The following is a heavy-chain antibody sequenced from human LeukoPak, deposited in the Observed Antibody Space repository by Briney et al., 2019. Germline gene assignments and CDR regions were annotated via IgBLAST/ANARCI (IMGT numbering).Heavy chain of an antibody. Sequence: IYPSCATTSYAHKFHGRVTMTRETYKSTVYMEMSRLRSEDTGVYYCARPPGGRDGYFDYWGQGTLVTVSS. V-gene: IGHV1-46*01. D-gene: IGHD5-24*01. CDR2: IYPSCATT. J-gene: IGHJ4*02. CDR3: ARPPGGRDGYFDY.